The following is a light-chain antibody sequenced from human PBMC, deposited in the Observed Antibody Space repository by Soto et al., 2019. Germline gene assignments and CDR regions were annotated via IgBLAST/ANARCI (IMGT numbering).Light chain of an antibody. CDR2: GNN. CDR1: SSNIGSNS. CDR3: STWDESLDGVV. V-gene: IGLV1-44*01. J-gene: IGLJ2*01. Sequence: QSVLTQPPSESGAPGQRVTISCSGSSSNIGSNSVNWYQQVAGTAPKLLIYGNNQRPSGVPHRFSDSKSGTSASLAISGLQSEDEADYYCSTWDESLDGVVFGGGTKLTVL.